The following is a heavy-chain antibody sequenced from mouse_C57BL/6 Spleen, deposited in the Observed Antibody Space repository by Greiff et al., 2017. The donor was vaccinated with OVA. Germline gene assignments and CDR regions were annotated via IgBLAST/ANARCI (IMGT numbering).Heavy chain of an antibody. D-gene: IGHD2-1*01. CDR1: GYTFTDHT. V-gene: IGHV1-78*01. Sequence: QVQLQQSDAELVKPGASVKISCKVSGYTFTDHTIHWMKQRPEQGLEWIGSIYPGDGSTKYNEKFKGKATLTADKSSSTAYMQLNSLTSEDSAVYFCARKGYYGNYDWYFDVWGTGTTVTVSS. J-gene: IGHJ1*03. CDR2: IYPGDGST. CDR3: ARKGYYGNYDWYFDV.